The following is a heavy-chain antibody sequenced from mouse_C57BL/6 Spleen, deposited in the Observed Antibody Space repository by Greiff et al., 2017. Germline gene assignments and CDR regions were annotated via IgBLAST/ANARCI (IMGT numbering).Heavy chain of an antibody. D-gene: IGHD2-10*02. CDR3: AKAQYPHFDY. CDR1: GYTFTDYY. Sequence: VQLQQSGPVLVKPGASVKMSCKASGYTFTDYYMNWVKQSHGKSLEWIGVINPYNGGTSYNQKFKGKATLTVDKSSSTAYMELNSLTSEDSAVYYCAKAQYPHFDYWGQGTTLTVSS. V-gene: IGHV1-19*01. CDR2: INPYNGGT. J-gene: IGHJ2*01.